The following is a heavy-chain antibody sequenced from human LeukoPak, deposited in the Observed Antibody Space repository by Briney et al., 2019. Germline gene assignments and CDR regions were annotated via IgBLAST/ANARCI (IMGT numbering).Heavy chain of an antibody. D-gene: IGHD5-18*01. CDR2: ISSSSSYI. V-gene: IGHV3-21*01. Sequence: TGGSLRLSCAASGFTFSSYSMNWVRQAPGKGLEWVSSISSSSSYIYYADSVKGRFTISRDSAKNSLYLQMNSLRAEDTAVYYCARYPVRYSYGSGNWFDPWGQGTLVTVSS. CDR3: ARYPVRYSYGSGNWFDP. CDR1: GFTFSSYS. J-gene: IGHJ5*02.